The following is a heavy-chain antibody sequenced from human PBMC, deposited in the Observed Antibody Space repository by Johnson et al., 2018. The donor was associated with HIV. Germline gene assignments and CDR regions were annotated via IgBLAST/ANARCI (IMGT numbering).Heavy chain of an antibody. V-gene: IGHV3-13*01. J-gene: IGHJ3*02. CDR2: IGTAGDT. CDR1: GFTFSSYD. Sequence: EQLVESGGDLVQPGGSLRLSCAASGFTFSSYDMHWVRQATGKGLEWVSAIGTAGDTYYPGSVKGRFTISRENAKNSLYLQMNSLRAGDTAVYYCARGGIAARIDAFDIWGQGTMVTVSS. CDR3: ARGGIAARIDAFDI. D-gene: IGHD6-6*01.